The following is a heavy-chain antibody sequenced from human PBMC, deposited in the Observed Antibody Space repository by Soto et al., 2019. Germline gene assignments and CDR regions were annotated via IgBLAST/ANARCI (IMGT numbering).Heavy chain of an antibody. CDR2: INHSGST. V-gene: IGHV4-34*01. CDR1: GGSFSGYY. Sequence: SETLSLTCAVYGGSFSGYYWSWIRQPPGKGLEWIGEINHSGSTNYNPSLKSRATISVDTSKNQFSLKLSSVTAADTAVYYCARERITMVRGVIGFDYWGQGTLVTVSS. J-gene: IGHJ4*02. CDR3: ARERITMVRGVIGFDY. D-gene: IGHD3-10*01.